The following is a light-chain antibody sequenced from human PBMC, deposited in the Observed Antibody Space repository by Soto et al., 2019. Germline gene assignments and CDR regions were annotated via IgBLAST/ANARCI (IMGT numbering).Light chain of an antibody. CDR1: QSISAW. Sequence: DIQMTPSPSTLSGSVGDRVTITRRASQSISAWLDWYQQRPGKAPRLLIYKASTLKSGVPSRFSGSGSGTEFTLTISSLQPDDFATYYCKHYNRYSEAFGQGTKVDIK. V-gene: IGKV1-5*03. CDR3: KHYNRYSEA. J-gene: IGKJ1*01. CDR2: KAS.